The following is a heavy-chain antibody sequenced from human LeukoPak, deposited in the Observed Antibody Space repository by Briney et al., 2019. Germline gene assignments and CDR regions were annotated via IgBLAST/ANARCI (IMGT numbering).Heavy chain of an antibody. V-gene: IGHV4-59*11. J-gene: IGHJ4*02. CDR3: ARGSCSSTSCHRVFDY. Sequence: SETLSLTCTGSGGAISSHYWGLIRQPPGKGLEWIGYIYYSGSTNYNPSLKSRVTISVDTSKNQFSLKLSSVTAADTAVYYCARGSCSSTSCHRVFDYWGQGTLVTVSS. D-gene: IGHD2-2*01. CDR2: IYYSGST. CDR1: GGAISSHY.